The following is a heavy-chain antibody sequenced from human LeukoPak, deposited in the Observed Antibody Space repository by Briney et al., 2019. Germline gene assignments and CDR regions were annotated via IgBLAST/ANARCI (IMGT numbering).Heavy chain of an antibody. V-gene: IGHV3-15*01. Sequence: GGSLRLSCAASGFTFSNAWMSWVRQAPGKGLEWVGRIKSKTDGGTTDYAAPVKGRFTISRDDSKNTLYLQMNSLKTEDTAVYYCTTDMGVKGYFQHWGQGTLVTVSS. CDR1: GFTFSNAW. D-gene: IGHD2-21*01. CDR2: IKSKTDGGTT. J-gene: IGHJ1*01. CDR3: TTDMGVKGYFQH.